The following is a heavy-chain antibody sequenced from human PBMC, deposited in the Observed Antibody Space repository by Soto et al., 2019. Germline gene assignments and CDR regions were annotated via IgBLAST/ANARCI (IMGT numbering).Heavy chain of an antibody. D-gene: IGHD3-16*02. CDR1: GGTFSSYA. V-gene: IGHV1-69*01. CDR2: IIPIFGTA. CDR3: ARDRMITFGGVIVTRYFDY. J-gene: IGHJ4*02. Sequence: QVQLVQSGAEVKKPGSSVKVSCKASGGTFSSYAISWVRQAPGQGLEWMGGIIPIFGTANYAQKFQGRVTSTANESTSTADMELSSLRSEDTAVYYCARDRMITFGGVIVTRYFDYWGQGTLVTVSS.